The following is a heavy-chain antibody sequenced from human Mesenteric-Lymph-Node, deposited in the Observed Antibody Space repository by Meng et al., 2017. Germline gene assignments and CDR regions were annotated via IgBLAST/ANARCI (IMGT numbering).Heavy chain of an antibody. Sequence: SETLSLTCAVYGGSFSGYYWSWIRQPPGKGLEWIGEINHSGSTNYNPSLKSRVTISVDTSKNQFSLKLSSVTAADTAVYYCARDIAVAGTWDYWGQGTLVTVSS. CDR1: GGSFSGYY. CDR3: ARDIAVAGTWDY. V-gene: IGHV4-34*01. J-gene: IGHJ4*02. CDR2: INHSGST. D-gene: IGHD6-19*01.